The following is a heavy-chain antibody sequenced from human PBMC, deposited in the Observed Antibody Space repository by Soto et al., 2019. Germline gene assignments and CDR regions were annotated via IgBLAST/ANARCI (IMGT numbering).Heavy chain of an antibody. CDR3: ARAQFYSGSGNYYHLMFDP. J-gene: IGHJ5*02. D-gene: IGHD3-10*01. CDR1: GGSVSGAGYS. CDR2: IYHSGTT. Sequence: SETLSLTCAVSGGSVSGAGYSWSWIRQPPGGGLEWIGYIYHSGTTLYNPSLKTRLTMSLDRSNNRFSLPLNSMTAADTAVYYCARAQFYSGSGNYYHLMFDPWGQGTQVTVSS. V-gene: IGHV4-30-2*01.